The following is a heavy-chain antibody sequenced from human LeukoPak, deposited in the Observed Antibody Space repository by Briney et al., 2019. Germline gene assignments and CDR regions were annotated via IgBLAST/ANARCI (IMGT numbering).Heavy chain of an antibody. Sequence: SETLSLTCAVSGGSISSSNWWSWVRQPPGKGLEWIGEIYHSGSTNYNPSLKSRVTISVDKSKNQFSLKLISVTAADTAVYYCAREFGDSSGYYLPLGYWGQGTLVTVSS. D-gene: IGHD3-22*01. CDR1: GGSISSSNW. CDR2: IYHSGST. CDR3: AREFGDSSGYYLPLGY. V-gene: IGHV4-4*02. J-gene: IGHJ4*02.